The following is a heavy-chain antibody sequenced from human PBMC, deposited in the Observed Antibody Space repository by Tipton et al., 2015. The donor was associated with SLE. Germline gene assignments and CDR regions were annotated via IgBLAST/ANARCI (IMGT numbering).Heavy chain of an antibody. Sequence: SLRLSCAASGFTFSSYSMNWVRQAPGKGLEWVSAISGSGGSTYYADSVKGRFTISRDNSKNTLYLQMNSLRAEDTAVYYCARVLRYYYDSSGLDYWGQGTLVTVSS. V-gene: IGHV3-23*01. CDR1: GFTFSSYS. CDR3: ARVLRYYYDSSGLDY. CDR2: ISGSGGST. D-gene: IGHD3-22*01. J-gene: IGHJ4*02.